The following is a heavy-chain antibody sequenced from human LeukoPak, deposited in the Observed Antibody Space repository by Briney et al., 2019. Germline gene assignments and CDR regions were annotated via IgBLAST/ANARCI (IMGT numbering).Heavy chain of an antibody. Sequence: GGSLRLSCAASGFTFSDYYMSWIRQAPGKGLEWVSYISSSGSTIYYADSVKGRFTISRDNAKNSLYLQMNSLRAEDTAVYYCASHYGSGSYLLDPWGQGTLVTVSS. CDR1: GFTFSDYY. CDR3: ASHYGSGSYLLDP. J-gene: IGHJ5*02. V-gene: IGHV3-11*01. CDR2: ISSSGSTI. D-gene: IGHD3-10*01.